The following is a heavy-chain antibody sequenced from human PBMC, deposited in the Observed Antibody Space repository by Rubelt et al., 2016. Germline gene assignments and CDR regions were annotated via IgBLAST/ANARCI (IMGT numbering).Heavy chain of an antibody. D-gene: IGHD2-21*02. CDR2: INSDGSST. CDR1: GFTFSSYW. V-gene: IGHV3-74*01. CDR3: ATGAYCGGDCLEELFDY. Sequence: RLSCAASGFTFSSYWMHWVRQAPGKGLVWVSRINSDGSSTSYADSVKGRFTISRDNAKNTLYLQMNSLRAEDTAVYYCATGAYCGGDCLEELFDYWGQGTLVTVSS. J-gene: IGHJ4*02.